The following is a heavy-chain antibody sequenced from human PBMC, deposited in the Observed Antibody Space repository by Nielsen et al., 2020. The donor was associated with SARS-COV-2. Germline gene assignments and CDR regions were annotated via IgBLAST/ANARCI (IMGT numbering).Heavy chain of an antibody. CDR3: ARRKTYYYDSSGYYGY. Sequence: VRQMPGKGLEWMGIIYPGDSDTRYSPSFQGHVTISADKSISTAYLQWSSLKASDTAMYYCARRKTYYYDSSGYYGYWGQGTLVTVSS. CDR2: IYPGDSDT. J-gene: IGHJ4*02. D-gene: IGHD3-22*01. V-gene: IGHV5-51*01.